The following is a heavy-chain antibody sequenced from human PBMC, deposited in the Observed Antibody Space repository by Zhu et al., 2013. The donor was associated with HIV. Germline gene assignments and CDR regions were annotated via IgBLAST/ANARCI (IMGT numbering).Heavy chain of an antibody. J-gene: IGHJ5*02. CDR3: ARDRVGYSGYVVS. D-gene: IGHD5-12*01. CDR1: GYSISSGYY. Sequence: QVQLQESGPGLVKPSETLSLTCAVSGYSISSGYYWGWIRQPPGKGLEWIGSIYHSGSTYYNPSLKSRVTISVDTSKNQFSLKLSSVTAADTAVYYCARDRVGYSGYVVSWGQGTLVHRLL. V-gene: IGHV4-38-2*02. CDR2: IYHSGST.